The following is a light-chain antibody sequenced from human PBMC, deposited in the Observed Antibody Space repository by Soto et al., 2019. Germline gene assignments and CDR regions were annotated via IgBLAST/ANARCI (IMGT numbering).Light chain of an antibody. J-gene: IGLJ1*01. V-gene: IGLV2-23*02. Sequence: QSVLAQPASVSDSPGQSITIFCPGTSSDVRSYNLVSWYQQHPGKAPKLMIYEVSKRPTGVSNRFSGSKSGNTASLTISGLQAEDEADYYCCSYAGSSTYVFGTGTKVTVL. CDR2: EVS. CDR3: CSYAGSSTYV. CDR1: SSDVRSYNL.